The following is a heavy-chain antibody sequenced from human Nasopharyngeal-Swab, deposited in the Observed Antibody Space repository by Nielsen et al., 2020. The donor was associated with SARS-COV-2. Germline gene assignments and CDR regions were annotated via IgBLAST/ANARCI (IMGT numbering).Heavy chain of an antibody. CDR3: ARGRVQLWFDPILFDAFDI. Sequence: WIRQPPGKGLEWIGSIYYSGSTYYNPSLKSRVTISVDTSKNQFSLKLSSVTAADTAVYYCARGRVQLWFDPILFDAFDIWGQGTMVTVSS. D-gene: IGHD5-18*01. V-gene: IGHV4-39*07. J-gene: IGHJ3*02. CDR2: IYYSGST.